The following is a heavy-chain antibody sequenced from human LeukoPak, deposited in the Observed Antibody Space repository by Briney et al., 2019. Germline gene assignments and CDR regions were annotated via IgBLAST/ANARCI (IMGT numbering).Heavy chain of an antibody. J-gene: IGHJ3*02. CDR3: ARDGYYDSSGYSAFDI. CDR1: GFTVSSNY. CDR2: IYSGGST. Sequence: GGSLRLSCAASGFTVSSNYMSWVRQAPGKGLEWVSVIYSGGSTYYADSVKGRFTISRDNSKNTLYLQMNSLRAEDAAVYYCARDGYYDSSGYSAFDIWGQGTMVTVSS. V-gene: IGHV3-53*01. D-gene: IGHD3-22*01.